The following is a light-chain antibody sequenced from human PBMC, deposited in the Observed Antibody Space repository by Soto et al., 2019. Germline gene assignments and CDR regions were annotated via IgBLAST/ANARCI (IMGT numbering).Light chain of an antibody. J-gene: IGKJ2*01. CDR3: QQYKSNLYT. CDR2: DAS. Sequence: DIQMTQSPSTLSASVGDRVTITCRASRPISSWLAWYQQKPGKAPQLLIYDASGLENGVPSRFSGRGSGTDFTLTISGLQPDDFATYFCQQYKSNLYTFGQGTKLEIK. CDR1: RPISSW. V-gene: IGKV1-5*01.